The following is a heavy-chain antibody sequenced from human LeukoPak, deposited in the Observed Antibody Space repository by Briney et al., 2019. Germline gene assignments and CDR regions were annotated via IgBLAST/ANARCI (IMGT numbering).Heavy chain of an antibody. V-gene: IGHV3-23*01. Sequence: GGSLRLSCAASGFTFSNYAMSWVRQAPGKGLEWVSGMIGSRGSTYYADSVKGRFTISRDNSKNTLYLQVNSLRAEDTAVYYCTKDLAIDYYDSSGYFEFDYWGQGTLVTVSS. J-gene: IGHJ4*02. CDR3: TKDLAIDYYDSSGYFEFDY. CDR2: MIGSRGST. D-gene: IGHD3-22*01. CDR1: GFTFSNYA.